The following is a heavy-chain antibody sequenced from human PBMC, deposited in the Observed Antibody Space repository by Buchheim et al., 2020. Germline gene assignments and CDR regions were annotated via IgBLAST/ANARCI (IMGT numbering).Heavy chain of an antibody. CDR1: GGSISSSSYY. J-gene: IGHJ4*02. Sequence: QLQLQESGPGLVKPSETLSLTCTVSGGSISSSSYYWGWIRQPPGKGLEWIGSIYYSGSTYYNPSLKSRVTISVDTSKNQFSLKRTSVTAADSGIYYCARDNWGEFWSGYPHWGQGAL. D-gene: IGHD3-3*01. CDR2: IYYSGST. V-gene: IGHV4-39*07. CDR3: ARDNWGEFWSGYPH.